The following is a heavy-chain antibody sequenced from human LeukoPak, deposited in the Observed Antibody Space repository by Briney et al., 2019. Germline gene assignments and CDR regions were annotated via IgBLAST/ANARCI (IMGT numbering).Heavy chain of an antibody. CDR2: ISGSGDNT. CDR3: ATSQKVAGAFDI. V-gene: IGHV3-23*01. J-gene: IGHJ3*02. CDR1: GFTFSSYA. Sequence: PAGTLSLSCAASGFTFSSYAMSWVRQAPGKGLEWVSAISGSGDNTYYADSVKGRFTISRDNSKNTLSLQMNSLRAEDTAVYYCATSQKVAGAFDIWGQGTMVTVSS.